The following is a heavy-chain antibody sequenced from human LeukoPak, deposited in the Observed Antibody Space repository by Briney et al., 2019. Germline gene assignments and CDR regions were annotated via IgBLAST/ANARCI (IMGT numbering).Heavy chain of an antibody. D-gene: IGHD3-10*01. CDR2: INHSGST. CDR3: ARDSPYYAYKKYFDY. J-gene: IGHJ4*02. Sequence: PSETLSLTCTVSGGSISSSSYYWGWIRQPPGKGLEWIGEINHSGSTNYNPSLKSRVTISVDTSKNQFSLKLSSVTAADTAVYYCARDSPYYAYKKYFDYWGQGTLVTVSS. V-gene: IGHV4-39*07. CDR1: GGSISSSSYY.